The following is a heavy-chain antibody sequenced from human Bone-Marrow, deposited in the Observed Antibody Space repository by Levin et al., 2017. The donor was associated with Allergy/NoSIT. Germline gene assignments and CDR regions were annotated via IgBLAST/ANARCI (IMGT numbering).Heavy chain of an antibody. CDR2: INSDGSST. Sequence: QPGGSLRLSCAASGFTFSSYWMHWVRQAPGKGLVWVSRINSDGSSTSYADSVKGRFTISRDNAKNTLYLQMNSLRAEDTAVYYCARVRCSSTSCQYHDAFDIWGQGTMVTVSS. CDR1: GFTFSSYW. CDR3: ARVRCSSTSCQYHDAFDI. D-gene: IGHD2-2*01. J-gene: IGHJ3*02. V-gene: IGHV3-74*01.